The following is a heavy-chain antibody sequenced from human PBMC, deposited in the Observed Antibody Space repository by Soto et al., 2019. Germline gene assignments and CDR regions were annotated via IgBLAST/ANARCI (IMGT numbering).Heavy chain of an antibody. D-gene: IGHD3-3*01. CDR2: ISWNSDSI. J-gene: IGHJ5*01. Sequence: GGSLRLSCAASGFTFSSYAMHWVRQAPGKGLEWVSGISWNSDSIGYADSVKGRFTISRDNAKNSLFLQMNSLRPEDTAFYYCAKAGGFGVLSWFDPWGQGTLVTVSS. V-gene: IGHV3-9*01. CDR3: AKAGGFGVLSWFDP. CDR1: GFTFSSYA.